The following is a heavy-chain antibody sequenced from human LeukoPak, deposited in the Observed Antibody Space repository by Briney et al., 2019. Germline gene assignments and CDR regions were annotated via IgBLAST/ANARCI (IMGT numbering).Heavy chain of an antibody. CDR1: GFTFSSYA. J-gene: IGHJ6*03. CDR2: ILGSGDRT. V-gene: IGHV3-23*01. Sequence: GGSLRLSCAASGFTFSSYAMSWFRRAPGKGREWFSAILGSGDRTHYADSVKGRFTISRDNSKNRLYLQMNSLRAEDTAVYYCAKDSKIVGATFRSYHYMDVWGKGTAVTVSS. CDR3: AKDSKIVGATFRSYHYMDV. D-gene: IGHD1-26*01.